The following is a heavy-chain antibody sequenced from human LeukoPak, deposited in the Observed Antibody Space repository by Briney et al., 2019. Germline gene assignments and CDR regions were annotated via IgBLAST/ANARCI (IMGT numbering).Heavy chain of an antibody. J-gene: IGHJ4*02. CDR2: INPNSGGT. CDR1: GYTFTGYY. D-gene: IGHD5-18*01. Sequence: ASVKVSCKASGYTFTGYYMHWVRQAPGQGLEWMGRINPNSGGTNYAQKFQGRVTMTRDTSISTAYMELSRLGSDDTAVYYCARGGYSYGYPDYWGQGTLVTVSS. V-gene: IGHV1-2*06. CDR3: ARGGYSYGYPDY.